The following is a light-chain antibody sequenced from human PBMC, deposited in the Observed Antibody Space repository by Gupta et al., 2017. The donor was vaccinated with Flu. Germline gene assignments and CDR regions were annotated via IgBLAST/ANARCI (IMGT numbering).Light chain of an antibody. J-gene: IGKJ2*01. CDR3: QRYGSSPYT. Sequence: EIVLTQSPGTLSLPPGERATLSCRASQSVSSSYLAWYQQKPGQAPRLLIYGASSRATGIPDRFSGSGSGTDFTLTISRLEPEDFAVYYCQRYGSSPYTFGQGTKLEIK. V-gene: IGKV3-20*01. CDR2: GAS. CDR1: QSVSSSY.